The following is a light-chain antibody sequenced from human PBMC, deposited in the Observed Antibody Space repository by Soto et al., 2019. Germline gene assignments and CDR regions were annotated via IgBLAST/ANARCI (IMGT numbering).Light chain of an antibody. CDR1: SSDVGRYNY. J-gene: IGLJ2*01. V-gene: IGLV2-14*01. CDR3: STYTSSSTLV. CDR2: DVS. Sequence: QSALTQPASVSGSPGQSITISCTGTSSDVGRYNYVSWYQQHPGKAPKLMIYDVSNRPSGVSNRFSGSKSGNTASLTISGLQAEDEAHYYRSTYTSSSTLVFGGGPKLTVL.